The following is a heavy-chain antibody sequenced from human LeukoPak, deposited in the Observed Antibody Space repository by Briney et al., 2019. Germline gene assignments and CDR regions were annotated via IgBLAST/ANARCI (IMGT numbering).Heavy chain of an antibody. CDR2: IKQDGSEK. Sequence: GGSLRLSCAASGFTFSSYWMSWVRQAPGKGLEWVANIKQDGSEKYYVDSVKGRFTISRDNAKNSPYLQMNSLRAEDTAVYYCAKGGVGATPFDYWGQGTLVTVSS. CDR3: AKGGVGATPFDY. D-gene: IGHD1-26*01. J-gene: IGHJ4*02. V-gene: IGHV3-7*01. CDR1: GFTFSSYW.